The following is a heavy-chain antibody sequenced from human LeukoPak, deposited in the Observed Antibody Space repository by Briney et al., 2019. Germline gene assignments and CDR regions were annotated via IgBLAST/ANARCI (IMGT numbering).Heavy chain of an antibody. D-gene: IGHD6-6*01. CDR2: SHHSGDT. Sequence: PSETLSLTCTVSSVSISSHDWSWIRQSPGKGLEWIGNSHHSGDTSYNPSLKSRVTISLDTSKNQFSLRLSSVTAADTAVYFCAKGEYSRTSYYHYYMDVWGKGTTVTVS. CDR1: SVSISSHD. V-gene: IGHV4-59*11. J-gene: IGHJ6*03. CDR3: AKGEYSRTSYYHYYMDV.